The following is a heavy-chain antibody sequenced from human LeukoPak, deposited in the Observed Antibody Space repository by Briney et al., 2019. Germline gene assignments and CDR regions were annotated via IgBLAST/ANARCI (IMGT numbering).Heavy chain of an antibody. CDR1: GFTFSSYG. D-gene: IGHD5-24*01. Sequence: GGSLRLSCAASGFTFSSYGMHWVRQAPGKGLEWVAVISYDGSNKYYADSVKGRFTISRDNAKNSLYLQMNSLRAEDTAVYYCARRPPGVETRYWYFDLWGRGTLVTVSS. CDR3: ARRPPGVETRYWYFDL. V-gene: IGHV3-30*03. J-gene: IGHJ2*01. CDR2: ISYDGSNK.